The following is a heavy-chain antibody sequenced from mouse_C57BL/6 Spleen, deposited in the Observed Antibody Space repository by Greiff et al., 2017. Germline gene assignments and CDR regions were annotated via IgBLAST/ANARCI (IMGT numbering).Heavy chain of an antibody. CDR2: IYPRSGNT. V-gene: IGHV1-81*01. CDR3: ARARYYSNRPGAMDY. D-gene: IGHD2-5*01. Sequence: VKLVESGAELARPGASVKLSCKASGYTFTSSGISWVKQRTGQGLEWIGEIYPRSGNTYYNAKFKGKATLTADKSSSTADMELRSLTSEEAAVYFCARARYYSNRPGAMDYWGQGTSVTVSS. CDR1: GYTFTSSG. J-gene: IGHJ4*01.